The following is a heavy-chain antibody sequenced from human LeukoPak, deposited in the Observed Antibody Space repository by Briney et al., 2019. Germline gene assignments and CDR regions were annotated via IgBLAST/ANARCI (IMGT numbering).Heavy chain of an antibody. CDR1: GGTFSSYA. J-gene: IGHJ4*02. V-gene: IGHV1-69*13. CDR3: ARDYRYYYDSSGDYFDY. D-gene: IGHD3-22*01. CDR2: IIPIFGAA. Sequence: SVKVSCKASGGTFSSYAISWVRQAPGQGLEWMGGIIPIFGAANYAQKFQGRVTITADESTSTAYMELSSLRSEDTAVYYCARDYRYYYDSSGDYFDYWGQGTLVTVSS.